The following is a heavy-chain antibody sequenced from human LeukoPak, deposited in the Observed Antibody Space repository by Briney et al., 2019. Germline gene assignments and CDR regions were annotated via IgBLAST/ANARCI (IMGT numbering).Heavy chain of an antibody. CDR1: GGSFSGFY. J-gene: IGHJ4*02. V-gene: IGHV4-34*01. CDR3: ARGGRWLAY. Sequence: SETLSLTCGVYGGSFSGFYWSWIRQPPGKGLEWIGELNHSGSTNYNPSLKSRVTISVDTSKNQFSLKLSSVTAADTAVYYCARGGRWLAYWGQGTLATVSS. CDR2: LNHSGST. D-gene: IGHD5-12*01.